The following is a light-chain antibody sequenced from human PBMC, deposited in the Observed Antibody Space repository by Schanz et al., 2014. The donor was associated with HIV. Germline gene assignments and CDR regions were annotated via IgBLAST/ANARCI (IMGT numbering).Light chain of an antibody. CDR3: ASWDDRWDGPV. CDR2: DYI. Sequence: QSVLTQPPSASETPGQRVIISCSGSNSNIGRYSVNWYQQVPGTAPKLLIYDYIQRPSGVPDRFSGSSSGTSASLAISGLQSEDEADYYCASWDDRWDGPVFGGGTKLTVL. J-gene: IGLJ3*02. CDR1: NSNIGRYS. V-gene: IGLV1-44*01.